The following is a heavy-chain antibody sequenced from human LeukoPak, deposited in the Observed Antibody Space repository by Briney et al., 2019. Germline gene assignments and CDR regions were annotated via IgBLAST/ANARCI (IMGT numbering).Heavy chain of an antibody. CDR2: ISAYNENT. V-gene: IGHV1-18*01. CDR1: GHSFTNYG. J-gene: IGHJ5*02. D-gene: IGHD6-13*01. CDR3: ARDDHSGSWSWFDP. Sequence: ASVKVSCKASGHSFTNYGISWVRQAPGQGLEWMGWISAYNENTNYAQKFQGRVTMTTDTSTSTAYMELRGLRSDDTAVYYCARDDHSGSWSWFDPWGQGTLVTVSS.